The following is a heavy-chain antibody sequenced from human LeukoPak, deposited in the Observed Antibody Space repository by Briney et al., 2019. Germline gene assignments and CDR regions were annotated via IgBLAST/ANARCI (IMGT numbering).Heavy chain of an antibody. CDR2: ITASAGTT. CDR3: AKDPASGYCTGGTCHDSPFDS. J-gene: IGHJ4*02. D-gene: IGHD2-15*01. Sequence: GGSLRLSCAASGFTFSTYAMTWVRQAPGKGLEWVSLITASAGTTYYADSVKGRFTISRDNSKNTLFLQMNSLRAEDTALYYCAKDPASGYCTGGTCHDSPFDSWGQGTLVTVSS. V-gene: IGHV3-23*01. CDR1: GFTFSTYA.